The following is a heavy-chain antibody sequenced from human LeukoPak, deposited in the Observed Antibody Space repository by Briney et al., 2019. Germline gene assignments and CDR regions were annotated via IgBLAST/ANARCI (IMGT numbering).Heavy chain of an antibody. CDR1: GFMFSNFP. D-gene: IGHD2-2*01. CDR3: AKDQGQAVVPRRFDN. CDR2: IYYSGGNT. Sequence: PGASLRLSCAASGFMFSNFPMSWVRQAPGKGLEWVSTIYYSGGNTYSADSVKGRFTISRDNAKNTLYLQMNSLRAEDTAVYYCAKDQGQAVVPRRFDNWGQGTLVTVSS. J-gene: IGHJ4*02. V-gene: IGHV3-23*01.